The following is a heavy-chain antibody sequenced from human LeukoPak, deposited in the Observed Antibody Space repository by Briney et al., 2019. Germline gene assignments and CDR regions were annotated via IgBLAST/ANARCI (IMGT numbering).Heavy chain of an antibody. J-gene: IGHJ4*02. V-gene: IGHV1-2*02. Sequence: ASVKVSCKASGYTSNGNYMHWVRQAPGQGLEYMGWINPNSGDTYYPQKFQGRVTMTWDTSISTAFMELSSLRSDDTAVYYCARVGTSVYWGQGTLITVSS. CDR1: GYTSNGNY. CDR2: INPNSGDT. D-gene: IGHD7-27*01. CDR3: ARVGTSVY.